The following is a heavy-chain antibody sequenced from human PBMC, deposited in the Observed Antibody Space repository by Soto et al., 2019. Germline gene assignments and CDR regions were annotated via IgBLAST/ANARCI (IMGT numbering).Heavy chain of an antibody. CDR3: AQAVVPIFGLVPDY. Sequence: GSLRLSCAASGFNFSTYGMQWVRQAPGKGLEWVSLISYYGKAKYYADSVKGRFTISRDNSKNTVYLQVKSLRAEDTAVFYCAQAVVPIFGLVPDYWAQGT. D-gene: IGHD3-3*02. CDR1: GFNFSTYG. J-gene: IGHJ4*02. V-gene: IGHV3-30*18. CDR2: ISYYGKAK.